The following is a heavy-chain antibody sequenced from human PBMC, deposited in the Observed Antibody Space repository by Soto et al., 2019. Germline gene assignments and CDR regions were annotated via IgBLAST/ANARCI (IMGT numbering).Heavy chain of an antibody. CDR2: ISAYNGNT. J-gene: IGHJ4*02. V-gene: IGHV1-18*01. CDR1: GYTFTSYG. Sequence: QVQLVQSGAEVKKPGASVKVSCKASGYTFTSYGISWVRQAPGQGLEWMGWISAYNGNTNYAQKLQGRVTMTTDTSPSTAYMELRSLRSDDTAVYYCARAQKGYYDSSGYYYDPFDYWGQGTLVTVSS. D-gene: IGHD3-22*01. CDR3: ARAQKGYYDSSGYYYDPFDY.